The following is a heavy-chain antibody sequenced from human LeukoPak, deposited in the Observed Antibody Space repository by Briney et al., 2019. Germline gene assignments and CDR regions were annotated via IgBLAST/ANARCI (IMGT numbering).Heavy chain of an antibody. D-gene: IGHD6-13*01. CDR1: GFTFSSYG. CDR3: AKLYTAAAGTDYFDY. V-gene: IGHV3-30*18. J-gene: IGHJ4*02. CDR2: ISYDGSNK. Sequence: GGSLRLSCAASGFTFSSYGMHWVRQAPGKGLGWVAVISYDGSNKYYADSVKGRFTISRDNSKNTLYLQMNSLRAEDMAVYYCAKLYTAAAGTDYFDYWGQGTLVTVFS.